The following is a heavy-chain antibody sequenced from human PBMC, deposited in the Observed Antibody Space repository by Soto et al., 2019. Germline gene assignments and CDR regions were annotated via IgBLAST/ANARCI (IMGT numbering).Heavy chain of an antibody. J-gene: IGHJ4*02. V-gene: IGHV4-34*01. Sequence: PSETLSLTCAVYGGSFSGYYWSWIRQPPGKGLEWIGEINHSGSTNYNPSLKSRVTISVDTSKNQFSLRLSSVTAADTAVYYCATKEMATMSGNSWGQGTLVTVSS. CDR2: INHSGST. D-gene: IGHD3-10*01. CDR1: GGSFSGYY. CDR3: ATKEMATMSGNS.